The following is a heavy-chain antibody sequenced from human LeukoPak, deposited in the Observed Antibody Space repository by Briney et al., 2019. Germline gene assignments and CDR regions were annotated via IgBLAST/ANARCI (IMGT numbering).Heavy chain of an antibody. D-gene: IGHD3-9*01. CDR2: ISGSGGST. J-gene: IGHJ4*02. V-gene: IGHV3-23*01. CDR3: AKDSYYDILTGYEDY. CDR1: GFTFSSYA. Sequence: GGSLRLSCAASGFTFSSYAMSRVRQAPGKGLEWVSAISGSGGSTYYADSVKGRFTISRDNSKNTLYLQMNSLRAEDTAVYYCAKDSYYDILTGYEDYWGQGTLVTVSS.